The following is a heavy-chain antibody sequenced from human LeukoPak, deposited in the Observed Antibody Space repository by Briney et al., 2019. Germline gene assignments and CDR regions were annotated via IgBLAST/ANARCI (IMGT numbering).Heavy chain of an antibody. V-gene: IGHV3-33*01. CDR3: ARPPSDNPLTGSLYYFDN. CDR1: GFTFSSYG. J-gene: IGHJ4*02. Sequence: PGGSLRLSCAASGFTFSSYGMHWVRQAPGKGLEWVAVIWYDGSNRQYADSVKGRFTISRDNSKNTLYLQINSLRAEDTAVYYCARPPSDNPLTGSLYYFDNWGQGTLVTVSS. D-gene: IGHD3-9*01. CDR2: IWYDGSNR.